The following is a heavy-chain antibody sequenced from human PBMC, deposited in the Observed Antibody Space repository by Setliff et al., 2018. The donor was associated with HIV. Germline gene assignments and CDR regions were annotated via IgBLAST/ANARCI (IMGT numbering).Heavy chain of an antibody. Sequence: SLTCAVSGYSISSGYYWGWIRQPPGKGLEWIGSIYHSGSTYYNPSLKSRVTISADTSKNQFSLKLSSVTVADTAVYHCARHAGLLWFGELWRGGEYYFDSWGQGTLVTV. CDR2: IYHSGST. CDR3: ARHAGLLWFGELWRGGEYYFDS. CDR1: GYSISSGYY. D-gene: IGHD3-10*01. V-gene: IGHV4-38-2*01. J-gene: IGHJ4*02.